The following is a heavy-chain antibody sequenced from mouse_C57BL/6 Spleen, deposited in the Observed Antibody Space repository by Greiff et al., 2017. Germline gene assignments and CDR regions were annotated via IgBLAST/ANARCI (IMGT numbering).Heavy chain of an antibody. CDR3: ARPGDYAMDY. CDR1: GYAFTNYL. V-gene: IGHV1-54*01. Sequence: QVQLQQSGAELVRPGTSVKVSCKASGYAFTNYLIEWVKQRPGQGLEWIGVINPGSGGTNYNEKFKGKATLTADKSSSTAYMQLSSLTSEDSAVYFCARPGDYAMDYWGQGTSVTVSS. D-gene: IGHD4-1*01. J-gene: IGHJ4*01. CDR2: INPGSGGT.